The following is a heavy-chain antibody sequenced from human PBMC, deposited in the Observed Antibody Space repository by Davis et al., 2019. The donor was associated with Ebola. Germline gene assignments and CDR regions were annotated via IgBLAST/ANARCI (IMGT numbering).Heavy chain of an antibody. CDR3: ARDRRIEVYYDILTGYYRGGSFDY. Sequence: ASVKVSCKASGYTFTSYAVHWVRQAPGQRLEWMGWISTYNGNTNYAQKLQGRVTMTTDTSTSTAYMELRSLRSDDTAVYYCARDRRIEVYYDILTGYYRGGSFDYWGQGTLVTVSS. V-gene: IGHV1-3*04. CDR1: GYTFTSYA. J-gene: IGHJ4*02. CDR2: ISTYNGNT. D-gene: IGHD3-9*01.